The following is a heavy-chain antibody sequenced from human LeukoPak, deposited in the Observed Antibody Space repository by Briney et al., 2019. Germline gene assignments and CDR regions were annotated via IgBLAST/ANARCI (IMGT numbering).Heavy chain of an antibody. CDR3: ARDVAAAGTGY. CDR1: GFTFSSYS. J-gene: IGHJ4*02. Sequence: GGSLRFSCAASGFTFSSYSMNWVRQAPGKGLEWVSSISSSSYIYYADSVKGRFTISRDNAKNSLYLQMNSLRAEDTAVYYCARDVAAAGTGYWGQGTLVTVSS. CDR2: ISSSSYI. D-gene: IGHD6-13*01. V-gene: IGHV3-21*01.